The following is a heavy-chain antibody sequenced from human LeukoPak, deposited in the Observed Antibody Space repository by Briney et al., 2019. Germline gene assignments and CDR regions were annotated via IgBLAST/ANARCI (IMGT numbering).Heavy chain of an antibody. J-gene: IGHJ6*02. Sequence: GGSLRLSCAASGSTFSSYSMNWVRQAPGKGLEWVSYISSSSTIYYADSVKGRFTISRDNAKNSLYLQMNSLRAEDTAVYYCARPSRGMDVWGQGTTVTVSS. V-gene: IGHV3-48*01. CDR1: GSTFSSYS. CDR3: ARPSRGMDV. CDR2: ISSSSTI.